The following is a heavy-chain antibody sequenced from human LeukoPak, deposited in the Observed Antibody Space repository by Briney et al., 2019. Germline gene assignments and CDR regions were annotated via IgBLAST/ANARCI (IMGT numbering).Heavy chain of an antibody. V-gene: IGHV3-21*01. CDR3: ARLRRNSDSSGYYYYYDY. CDR1: GYTFSSFS. J-gene: IGHJ4*02. D-gene: IGHD3-22*01. Sequence: GGSLRLSCVASGYTFSSFSINWVRQAPGKGLEWVSSICVRSNYIYYADSVRGRFSISRDDARNSLYLQMDSLRGDDTAVYYCARLRRNSDSSGYYYYYDYWGQGTLVTVSS. CDR2: ICVRSNYI.